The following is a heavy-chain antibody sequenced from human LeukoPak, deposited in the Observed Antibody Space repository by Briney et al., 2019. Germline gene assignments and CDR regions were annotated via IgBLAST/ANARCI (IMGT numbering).Heavy chain of an antibody. Sequence: TGGSLRLSCAASGFTFDDYAMHWVRQAPGKGLEWVPGISWNSGSIGYADSVKGRFTISRDNAKNSLYLQMNSLRAEDTALYYCAKDTVYGDYWGQGTLVTVSS. J-gene: IGHJ4*02. V-gene: IGHV3-9*01. D-gene: IGHD5/OR15-5a*01. CDR3: AKDTVYGDY. CDR2: ISWNSGSI. CDR1: GFTFDDYA.